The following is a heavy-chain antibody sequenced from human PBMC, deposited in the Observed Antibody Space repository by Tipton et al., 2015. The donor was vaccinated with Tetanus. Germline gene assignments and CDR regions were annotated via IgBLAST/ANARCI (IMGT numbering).Heavy chain of an antibody. D-gene: IGHD3-10*01. Sequence: SLRLSCAASGFIFSSYGMHWVRQAPGKGLEWVAVIWYDGSNKYYGDSVKGRFTISRDNSKNTLYLQMNSLRAEDTAVYYCARDHWVVGSGSLDYWGQGTLVTVSS. CDR1: GFIFSSYG. CDR3: ARDHWVVGSGSLDY. V-gene: IGHV3-33*01. J-gene: IGHJ4*02. CDR2: IWYDGSNK.